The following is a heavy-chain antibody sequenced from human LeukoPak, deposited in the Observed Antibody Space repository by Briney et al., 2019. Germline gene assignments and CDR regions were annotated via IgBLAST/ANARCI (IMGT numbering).Heavy chain of an antibody. CDR1: GDSIISYY. Sequence: PSGTLSLTCSVSGDSIISYYWNWLRQSPGKGLEWIGNIHHFGRTEYNSSLRSRVTMFLDSSKNQFSLKLTSVTPTDTAVYYCARGLWTQPGLVPFNYWGRGILVTVSS. J-gene: IGHJ4*02. CDR2: IHHFGRT. D-gene: IGHD5-18*01. V-gene: IGHV4-59*01. CDR3: ARGLWTQPGLVPFNY.